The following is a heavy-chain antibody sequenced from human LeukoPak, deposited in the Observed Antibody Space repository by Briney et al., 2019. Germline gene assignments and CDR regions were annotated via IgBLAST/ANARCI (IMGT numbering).Heavy chain of an antibody. V-gene: IGHV1-8*02. J-gene: IGHJ4*02. Sequence: ASVKVSCKASGYTFKNYDINWVRQATGQGLEWMGWMNPNSGNTGFAQKFQDRVSMTRDTSINTAYMELTSQRSGDTAVYYCARATPGGLHGYSFDYWGQGTVVTVSS. CDR2: MNPNSGNT. D-gene: IGHD5-24*01. CDR1: GYTFKNYD. CDR3: ARATPGGLHGYSFDY.